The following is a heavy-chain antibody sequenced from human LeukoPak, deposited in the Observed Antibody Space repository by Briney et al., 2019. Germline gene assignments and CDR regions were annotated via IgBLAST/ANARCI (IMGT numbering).Heavy chain of an antibody. CDR2: INPNSGGT. CDR3: ARGIVVVTAIDY. Sequence: ASVKVSCKASGYTFTGYYMHWVRQAPGQGLGWMGWINPNSGGTNYAQKFQGRVTMTRDTSISTAYMELSRLRSDDTAVYYCARGIVVVTAIDYWGQGTLVTVSS. CDR1: GYTFTGYY. D-gene: IGHD2-21*02. J-gene: IGHJ4*02. V-gene: IGHV1-2*02.